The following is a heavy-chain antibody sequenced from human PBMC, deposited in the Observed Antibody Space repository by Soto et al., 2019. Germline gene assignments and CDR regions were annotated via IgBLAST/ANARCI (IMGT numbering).Heavy chain of an antibody. CDR1: GFTFSGYS. J-gene: IGHJ4*02. CDR2: ISGSSSYI. Sequence: GGSLRLSCAASGFTFSGYSMNWVRQAPGKGLEWVSSISGSSSYIYYADSVKGRFTISRDNARTSLYLQMDSLRAEDTAVYYCARENHCSSISCYADYWGQGTLVTVSS. V-gene: IGHV3-21*01. CDR3: ARENHCSSISCYADY. D-gene: IGHD2-2*01.